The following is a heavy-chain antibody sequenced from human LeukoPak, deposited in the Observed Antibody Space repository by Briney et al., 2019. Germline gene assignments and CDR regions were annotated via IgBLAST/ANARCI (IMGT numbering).Heavy chain of an antibody. CDR2: INWIGGST. Sequence: GGSLRLSCAASGFTFDDYGMSWVRQAPGKGLEWVSGINWIGGSTGYADSVKGRFTISRDNAKNSLYLQMNSLRAEDTALYYCASYYDYDSGSYSFDYWGQGTLVTVSS. J-gene: IGHJ4*02. V-gene: IGHV3-20*04. CDR1: GFTFDDYG. CDR3: ASYYDYDSGSYSFDY. D-gene: IGHD3-10*01.